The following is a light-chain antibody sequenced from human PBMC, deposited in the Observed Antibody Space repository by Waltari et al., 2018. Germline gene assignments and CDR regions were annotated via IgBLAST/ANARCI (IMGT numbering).Light chain of an antibody. J-gene: IGLJ1*01. CDR1: NIESKS. V-gene: IGLV3-21*01. CDR2: YDS. CDR3: QVWDANTDPGV. Sequence: SYVLTQPPSVSVAPGETARITCGGNNIESKSVQWYRQRPGQAPVLVISYDSDRPPGIPERFSGSNSGNTATLTISRVEAGDEADYYCQVWDANTDPGVFGTGTEVTVL.